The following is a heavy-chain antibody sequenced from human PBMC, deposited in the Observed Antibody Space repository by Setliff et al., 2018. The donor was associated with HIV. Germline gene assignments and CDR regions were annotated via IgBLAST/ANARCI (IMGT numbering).Heavy chain of an antibody. V-gene: IGHV3-21*01. CDR1: GFTFSSYS. D-gene: IGHD6-13*01. CDR3: ARYWVGSRSWSPDY. CDR2: ISSSSSYI. Sequence: GGSLRLSCAASGFTFSSYSMNWVRQAPGKGLEWVSSISSSSSYIYYADSVKGRFTISRDNAKNSLYLQMNSLRAEDTAVYYCARYWVGSRSWSPDYWGQGTLVTVSS. J-gene: IGHJ4*02.